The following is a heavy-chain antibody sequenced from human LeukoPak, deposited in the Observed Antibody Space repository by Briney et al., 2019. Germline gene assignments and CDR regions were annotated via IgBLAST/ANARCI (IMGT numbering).Heavy chain of an antibody. Sequence: PSETLSLTCTVSGGSISSGGYYWSWIRQHPGKGLEWIGYIYYSGSTNYNPSLKSRVTISVDTSKNQFSLKLSSVTAADTAVYYCARATGRYSSGWYGDAFDIWGQGTMVTVSS. CDR3: ARATGRYSSGWYGDAFDI. J-gene: IGHJ3*02. V-gene: IGHV4-61*08. D-gene: IGHD6-19*01. CDR1: GGSISSGGYY. CDR2: IYYSGST.